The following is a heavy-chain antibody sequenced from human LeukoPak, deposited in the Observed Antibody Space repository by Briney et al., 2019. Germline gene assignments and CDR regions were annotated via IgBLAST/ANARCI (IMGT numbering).Heavy chain of an antibody. D-gene: IGHD6-13*01. CDR2: ISYDGSNK. J-gene: IGHJ4*02. CDR3: ANIAAAGPP. CDR1: GFTFSSYG. V-gene: IGHV3-30*18. Sequence: PGRSRRLSCAASGFTFSSYGMHWVRQAPGKGLEWVAVISYDGSNKYYADSVKGRFTISRDNSKNTLYLQMNSLRAEDTAVYYCANIAAAGPPWGQGTLVTVSS.